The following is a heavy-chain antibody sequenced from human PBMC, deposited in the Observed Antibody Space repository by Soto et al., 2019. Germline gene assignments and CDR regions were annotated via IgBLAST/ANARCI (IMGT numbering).Heavy chain of an antibody. CDR2: IGHGGVRT. CDR1: GFTFSGDW. CDR3: VRENRVSNMGLRA. D-gene: IGHD2-8*01. J-gene: IGHJ4*02. V-gene: IGHV3-74*01. Sequence: GGSLRLSCSASGFTFSGDWMHWVRQSPGKGLVWLACIGHGGVRTRYADSMKGRFTISRDNAKNELYLEMTSLRAEETAVYYCVRENRVSNMGLRAWGRGTLVPVSS.